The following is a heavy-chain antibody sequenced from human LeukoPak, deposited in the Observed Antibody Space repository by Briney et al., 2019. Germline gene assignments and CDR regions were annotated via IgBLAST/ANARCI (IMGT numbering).Heavy chain of an antibody. CDR2: IGDSGATT. J-gene: IGHJ4*02. D-gene: IGHD3-10*01. V-gene: IGHV3-23*01. Sequence: VGSLRLSCAASGFTLSSYAMPWVRQAPGKGLEGVSDIGDSGATTYYADSVKGRFTISRDNSKNTLYLQMSSLRAEDTAVYFCASFHYYGSGAYYLSYWGQGTLVTVSS. CDR1: GFTLSSYA. CDR3: ASFHYYGSGAYYLSY.